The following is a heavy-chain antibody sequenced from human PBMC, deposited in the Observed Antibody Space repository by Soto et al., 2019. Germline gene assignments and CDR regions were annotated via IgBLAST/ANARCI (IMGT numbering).Heavy chain of an antibody. CDR1: GYTFTSYG. J-gene: IGHJ6*02. CDR3: ARSWVTGKGGMDV. Sequence: QVQLVQSGAEVKKPGASVKVSCKASGYTFTSYGFSWVRQAPGQGLEWMGWINGYTGNTHYAQKFQGRVTMTTDTATSTAYVELWTLRSDDTAVYYCARSWVTGKGGMDVWGQGTTVTVSS. D-gene: IGHD3-16*01. V-gene: IGHV1-18*01. CDR2: INGYTGNT.